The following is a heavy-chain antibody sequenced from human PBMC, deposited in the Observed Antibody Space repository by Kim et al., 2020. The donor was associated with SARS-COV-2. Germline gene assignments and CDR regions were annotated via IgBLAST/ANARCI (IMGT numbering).Heavy chain of an antibody. CDR2: INPNSGDT. CDR3: ARDLIATPQLEFDP. CDR1: GYTFTDYY. J-gene: IGHJ5*02. D-gene: IGHD2-15*01. Sequence: ASVKVSCKASGYTFTDYYMHWVRQAPGQGLEHMGWINPNSGDTDYAQNFQGRVTMTRDTSITTAYMEVSSLRSDDTAVYYCARDLIATPQLEFDPWGQGTLVTVSS. V-gene: IGHV1-2*02.